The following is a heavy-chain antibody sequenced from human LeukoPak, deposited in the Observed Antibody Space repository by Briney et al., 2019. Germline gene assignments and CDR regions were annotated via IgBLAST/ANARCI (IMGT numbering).Heavy chain of an antibody. Sequence: GGSLRLSCAASGFTFSSYAMHWVRQAPGKGLEWVAVISYDGSNKYYADSVKGRFTISRDNSKNTLYLQMNSLRAEDTAVYYCARCVGDSSSYCPFFDYWGQRTLVTVSS. D-gene: IGHD3-22*01. V-gene: IGHV3-30-3*01. CDR2: ISYDGSNK. J-gene: IGHJ4*02. CDR1: GFTFSSYA. CDR3: ARCVGDSSSYCPFFDY.